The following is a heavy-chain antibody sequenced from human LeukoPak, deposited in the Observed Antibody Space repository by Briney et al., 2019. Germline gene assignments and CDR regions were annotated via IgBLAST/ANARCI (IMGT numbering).Heavy chain of an antibody. Sequence: PGGSLRLSCAASGFTVSSNYMSWVRQAPGKGLEWVSVIYSGGSTYYADSVKGRFTISRDNAKNSLYLQMNSLRAEDTAVYYCARVKDGDSYFDYWGQGTLVTVSS. CDR2: IYSGGST. J-gene: IGHJ4*02. CDR1: GFTVSSNY. V-gene: IGHV3-53*01. CDR3: ARVKDGDSYFDY. D-gene: IGHD4-17*01.